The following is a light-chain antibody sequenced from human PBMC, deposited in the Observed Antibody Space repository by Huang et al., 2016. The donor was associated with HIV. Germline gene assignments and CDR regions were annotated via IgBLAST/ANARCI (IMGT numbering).Light chain of an antibody. CDR3: LQFYSTPT. CDR2: WAS. CDR1: QNVLYNSNNKNY. J-gene: IGKJ1*01. V-gene: IGKV4-1*01. Sequence: IVMTQSPDSLAVSLGERATINCKSSQNVLYNSNNKNYFAWYQQKPGQPPKLLINWASTRESGVPDQFSGSGSGTNFTLTISSLQAEDVAVYYCLQFYSTPTFGQGTRVEIK.